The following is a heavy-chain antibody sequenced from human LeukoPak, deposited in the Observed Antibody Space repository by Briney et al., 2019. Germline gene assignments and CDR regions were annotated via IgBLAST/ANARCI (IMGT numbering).Heavy chain of an antibody. J-gene: IGHJ5*02. D-gene: IGHD2-15*01. CDR3: ARGSVLCSGGSCYSDWFDP. CDR1: GYTFTSYG. V-gene: IGHV1-69*13. Sequence: VKVSCKASGYTFTSYGISWVRQAPGQGLEWMGGIIPIFGTANYAQKFQGRVTITADESTSTAYMELSSLRSEDTAVYYCARGSVLCSGGSCYSDWFDPWGQGTLVTVSS. CDR2: IIPIFGTA.